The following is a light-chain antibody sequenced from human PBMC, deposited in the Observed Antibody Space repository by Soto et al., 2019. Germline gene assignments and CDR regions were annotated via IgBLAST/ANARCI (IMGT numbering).Light chain of an antibody. CDR3: LQYNNWPPVT. CDR1: QSISSY. J-gene: IGKJ1*01. V-gene: IGKV3-15*01. CDR2: DAS. Sequence: EIVLTQSPATLSLSPGERATLSCRASQSISSYLAWYQQKPGQAPRLLIYDASTRATGIPARFSGSGSGTEFTLTISSLQSEDFAVYYCLQYNNWPPVTFGQGTKVDIK.